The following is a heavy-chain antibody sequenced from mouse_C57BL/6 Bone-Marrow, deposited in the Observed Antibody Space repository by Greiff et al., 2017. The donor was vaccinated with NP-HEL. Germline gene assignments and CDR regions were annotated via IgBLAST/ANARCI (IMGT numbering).Heavy chain of an antibody. CDR3: ARHTAYYGYDGRRYYFDY. J-gene: IGHJ2*01. CDR2: FYPGSGSI. D-gene: IGHD2-9*01. CDR1: GYTFTEYT. Sequence: QVQLQQSGAELVKPGASVKLSCKASGYTFTEYTIHWVKQRSGQGLEWIGWFYPGSGSIKYNEKFKDKATLTADKSSSTVSMELSRLTSEDSAVYFCARHTAYYGYDGRRYYFDYWGQGTTLTVSS. V-gene: IGHV1-62-2*01.